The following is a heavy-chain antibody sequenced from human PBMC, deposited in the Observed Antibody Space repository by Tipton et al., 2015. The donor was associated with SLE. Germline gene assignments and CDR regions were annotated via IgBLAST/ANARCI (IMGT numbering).Heavy chain of an antibody. D-gene: IGHD3-3*01. V-gene: IGHV4-39*07. CDR3: ARSSSYYDFWSGSAVDYYYYMDV. Sequence: LRLSCAASGFTFNSYAVHWVRQPPGKGLEWIGSIYYSGSTYYNPSLKSRVTISVDTSKNQFSLKLSSVTAADTAVYYCARSSSYYDFWSGSAVDYYYYMDVWGKGTTVTVSS. CDR2: IYYSGST. J-gene: IGHJ6*03. CDR1: GFTFNSYA.